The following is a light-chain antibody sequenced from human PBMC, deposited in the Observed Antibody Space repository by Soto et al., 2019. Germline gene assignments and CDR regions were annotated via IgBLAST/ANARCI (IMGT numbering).Light chain of an antibody. Sequence: DIVMTQSPDSLAVSLGERATINCKSSQSVLYSSNNKNYLAWYQQKPGQPPKLLIYWASTRESGVPDRFSGRGSGKDFPLTISSLQAEDVAVYYCQQYYSTPVTFGPGTKVDIK. J-gene: IGKJ3*01. CDR3: QQYYSTPVT. CDR2: WAS. V-gene: IGKV4-1*01. CDR1: QSVLYSSNNKNY.